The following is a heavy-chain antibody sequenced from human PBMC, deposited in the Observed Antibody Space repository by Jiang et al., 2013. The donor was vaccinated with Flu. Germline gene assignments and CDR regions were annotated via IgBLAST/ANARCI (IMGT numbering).Heavy chain of an antibody. D-gene: IGHD6-6*01. CDR1: GASFRSYY. Sequence: PGLVKPSGTLSLTCAVSGASFRSYYWTWIRQSPGKTLEWIGNIYWTGSTNYNPSLKSRVTILLNTSKNLFSLRLSSVTAADTALYYCARLVAARREAETRLDYWGQGTLVTVSS. J-gene: IGHJ4*02. CDR2: IYWTGST. CDR3: ARLVAARREAETRLDY. V-gene: IGHV4-59*08.